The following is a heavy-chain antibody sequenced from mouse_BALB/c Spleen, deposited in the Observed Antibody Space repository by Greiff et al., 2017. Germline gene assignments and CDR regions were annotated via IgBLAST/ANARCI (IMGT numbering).Heavy chain of an antibody. CDR1: GYTFTEYT. D-gene: IGHD4-1*01. J-gene: IGHJ3*01. CDR2: INPNNGGT. CDR3: ARGKTEAWFAY. Sequence: VQLQQSGPELVKPGASVKISCKTSGYTFTEYTMHWVKQSHGKSLEWSGGINPNNGGTSYNQKFKGKSTLTVDKSSSTAYMELRSLTSEDSAVYYCARGKTEAWFAYWGQGTLVTVSA. V-gene: IGHV1-18*01.